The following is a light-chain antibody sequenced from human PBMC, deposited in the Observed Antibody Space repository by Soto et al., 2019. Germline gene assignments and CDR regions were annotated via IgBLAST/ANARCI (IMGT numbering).Light chain of an antibody. J-gene: IGLJ2*01. CDR2: DVS. CDR1: GSDVGGYNY. CDR3: SSYTSASTPLV. V-gene: IGLV2-14*01. Sequence: QSALTQPASVSGSPGQSITISCTGTGSDVGGYNYVSWYQQHPGKAPKVMIYDVSNRPSGVSNRFSGSKSGNTAPLTISGLQAEDEADYYCSSYTSASTPLVFGGGTQLTVL.